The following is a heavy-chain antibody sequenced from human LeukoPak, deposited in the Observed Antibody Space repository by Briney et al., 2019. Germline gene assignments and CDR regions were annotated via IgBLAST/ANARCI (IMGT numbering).Heavy chain of an antibody. Sequence: QAGGSLRLSCAASGFIFSSYWMHWVRQKPGEGPLWLSRINGDGTSTAYAHSVQGRFIISRDNAKNSLYLQMNSLRAEDTAVYYCARSEWAFDYWGQGTLVTVSS. CDR1: GFIFSSYW. CDR3: ARSEWAFDY. CDR2: INGDGTST. D-gene: IGHD1-26*01. J-gene: IGHJ4*02. V-gene: IGHV3-74*03.